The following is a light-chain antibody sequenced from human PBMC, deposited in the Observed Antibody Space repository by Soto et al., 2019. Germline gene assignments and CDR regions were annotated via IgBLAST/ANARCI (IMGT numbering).Light chain of an antibody. CDR3: GSYASNGDVL. V-gene: IGLV2-14*03. J-gene: IGLJ2*01. Sequence: QSALTQPASVSGSPGQSITISCTGTSSDVGTYEYVSWYQHHPGKAPKLMIYDVSNRPSGVSDRFSGSKSGNTASLTISELQAEEEADYYCGSYASNGDVLFGGGTKVTVL. CDR1: SSDVGTYEY. CDR2: DVS.